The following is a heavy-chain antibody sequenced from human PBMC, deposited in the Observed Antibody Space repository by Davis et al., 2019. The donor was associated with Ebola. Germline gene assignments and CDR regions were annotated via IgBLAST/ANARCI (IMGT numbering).Heavy chain of an antibody. CDR1: GDSVSSNSAA. J-gene: IGHJ6*02. Sequence: PSETLSLTCAISGDSVSSNSAAWNWIRQSPSRGLEWLGRTYYRSKWYNDYAVSVKSRITINPDTSKNQFSLQLNSVTPEDTAVYYCARDASYSSPGGGYYYYGMDVWGQGTTVTVSS. CDR2: TYYRSKWYN. V-gene: IGHV6-1*01. CDR3: ARDASYSSPGGGYYYYGMDV. D-gene: IGHD6-13*01.